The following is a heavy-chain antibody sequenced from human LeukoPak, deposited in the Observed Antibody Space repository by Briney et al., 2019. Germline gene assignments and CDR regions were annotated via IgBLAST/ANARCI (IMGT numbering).Heavy chain of an antibody. CDR2: IWYDGTNK. D-gene: IGHD3-22*01. Sequence: GGSLRLSCAASGFTFSSYAMHWVRQAPGKGLEWVAVIWYDGTNKYYADSVKGRFTISRDSPKNTLYLQMNSLRAEDTAVYYCARAAYDNSGYLTLWGQGTLVTVSS. J-gene: IGHJ4*02. V-gene: IGHV3-33*08. CDR3: ARAAYDNSGYLTL. CDR1: GFTFSSYA.